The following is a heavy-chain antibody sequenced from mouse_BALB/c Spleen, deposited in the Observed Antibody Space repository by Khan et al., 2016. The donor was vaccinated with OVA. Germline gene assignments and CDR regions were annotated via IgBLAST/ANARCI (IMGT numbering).Heavy chain of an antibody. V-gene: IGHV3-2*02. J-gene: IGHJ2*01. Sequence: EVQLVETGPGLVKPSQSLSLTCTVTGYSITSGYGWNWIRQFPGNKLEWMGYISYSGSTNYNPSLKSRISITRDTSKNQFFLQLNSVTTEDTATYYYARTARIKYWGQGTTLTVSS. CDR2: ISYSGST. CDR1: GYSITSGYG. CDR3: ARTARIKY. D-gene: IGHD1-2*01.